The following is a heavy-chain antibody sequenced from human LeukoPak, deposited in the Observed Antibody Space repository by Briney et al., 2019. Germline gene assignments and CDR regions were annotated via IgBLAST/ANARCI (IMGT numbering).Heavy chain of an antibody. V-gene: IGHV4-39*01. J-gene: IGHJ4*02. D-gene: IGHD3-10*01. CDR2: IYYSGST. CDR3: ARHMVRGVSVFGLYY. Sequence: SETLSFTCTVSVGSLCSSSYYWGWIRQPPGKGLELIGSIYYSGSTYYNPPLKSRVTISVDTSKNHFSLKLSSVTAADTAVYYCARHMVRGVSVFGLYYWGQGTLVTVSS. CDR1: VGSLCSSSYY.